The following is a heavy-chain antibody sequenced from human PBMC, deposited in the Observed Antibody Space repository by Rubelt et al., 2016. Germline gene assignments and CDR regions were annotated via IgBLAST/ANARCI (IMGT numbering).Heavy chain of an antibody. CDR1: GGSISSSSYY. CDR3: ASSGQQLTRETWFDP. CDR2: IYYSGST. D-gene: IGHD6-13*01. J-gene: IGHJ5*02. Sequence: QLQLQESGPGLVKPSETLSLTCTVSGGSISSSSYYWGWIRQPPGKGLEWIGYIYYSGSTNYNPSLKSRVTIPVDTSKNQFSRKLSPVTAADTAVYYCASSGQQLTRETWFDPWGQGTLVTVSS. V-gene: IGHV4-61*05.